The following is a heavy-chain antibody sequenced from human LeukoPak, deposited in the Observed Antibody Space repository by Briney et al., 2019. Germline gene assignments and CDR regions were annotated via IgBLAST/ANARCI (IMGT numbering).Heavy chain of an antibody. CDR3: ARRSAAQAFDY. CDR1: GFTFNNYA. J-gene: IGHJ4*02. D-gene: IGHD4-17*01. CDR2: ISGGGGSTYYA. Sequence: GGSLRLSCAASGFTFNNYAMSWVRRAPGKGLEWVSTISGGGGSTYYAYYADSVRGRFTLSRDNSKNTLYLQMNSLRAEDTAIYYCARRSAAQAFDYWGQGTLVTVSS. V-gene: IGHV3-23*01.